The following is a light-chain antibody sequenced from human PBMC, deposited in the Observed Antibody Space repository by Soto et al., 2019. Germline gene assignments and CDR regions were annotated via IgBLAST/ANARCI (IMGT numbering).Light chain of an antibody. Sequence: NFMLTQPHSVSESPGKTVTISCTRSSGSIGSNYVQWYQQRPGSAPTTVIYEDKQRPSGVPDRFSGSTDGSSNSASLTISGLQTADEADYYCQSYDSSSVVFGGGTKVTVL. CDR1: SGSIGSNY. J-gene: IGLJ2*01. CDR3: QSYDSSSVV. V-gene: IGLV6-57*04. CDR2: EDK.